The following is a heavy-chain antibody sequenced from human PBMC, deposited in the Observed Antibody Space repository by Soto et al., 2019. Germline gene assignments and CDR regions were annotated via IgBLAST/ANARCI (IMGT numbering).Heavy chain of an antibody. D-gene: IGHD3-16*02. V-gene: IGHV4-34*01. CDR3: ASMRMITFGGVIVLYNWFDH. J-gene: IGHJ5*02. Sequence: PSETLSLTCSVYGGSFRGYYWSWIRQPPGKGLEWIGEINHSGSTNYNPSLKSRVTISVDTSKNQFSLKLSSVTAADTAVYYCASMRMITFGGVIVLYNWFDHWGQGTLVTVS. CDR2: INHSGST. CDR1: GGSFRGYY.